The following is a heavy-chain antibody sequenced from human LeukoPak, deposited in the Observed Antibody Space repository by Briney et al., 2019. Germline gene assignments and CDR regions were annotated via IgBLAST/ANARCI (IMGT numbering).Heavy chain of an antibody. V-gene: IGHV3-9*01. CDR1: GFTFDDYA. D-gene: IGHD6-19*01. CDR3: AKSLYGYSSGWYGDAFDI. CDR2: ITWNSDNI. Sequence: PGGSLRLSCAASGFTFDDYAMHWVRQAPGKGLEWVSGITWNSDNIEYADSVKGRFTISRDNPKNTLYLQMNSLRAEDTAVYYCAKSLYGYSSGWYGDAFDIWGQGTMVTVSS. J-gene: IGHJ3*02.